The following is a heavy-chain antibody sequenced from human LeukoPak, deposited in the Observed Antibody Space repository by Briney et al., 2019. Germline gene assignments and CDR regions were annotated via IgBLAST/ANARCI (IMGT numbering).Heavy chain of an antibody. CDR3: ARDHVSYYDSSGYEGGFDY. D-gene: IGHD3-22*01. Sequence: ASVKVSCKASGYTFTSYAMHWVRQAPGQRLEWMGWISAGNGNTKYSQEFQGRVTITRDTSASTAYMELSSLRSEDMAVYYCARDHVSYYDSSGYEGGFDYWGQGTLVTVSS. J-gene: IGHJ4*02. V-gene: IGHV1-3*03. CDR2: ISAGNGNT. CDR1: GYTFTSYA.